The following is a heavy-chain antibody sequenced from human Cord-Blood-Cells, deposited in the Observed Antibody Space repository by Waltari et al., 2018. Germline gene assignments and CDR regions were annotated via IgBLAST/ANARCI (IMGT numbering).Heavy chain of an antibody. V-gene: IGHV1-69*09. CDR3: ARDATGDAGGDYFDY. D-gene: IGHD7-27*01. Sequence: QVQLVQSGAAVKKHGSSVKVSCKASGGTFSSYAISWVRQAPGQGLEWMGRIIPILGIANYAQKFQGRVTITADKSTSTAYMELSSLRSEDTAVYYCARDATGDAGGDYFDYWGQGTLVTVSS. CDR2: IIPILGIA. J-gene: IGHJ4*02. CDR1: GGTFSSYA.